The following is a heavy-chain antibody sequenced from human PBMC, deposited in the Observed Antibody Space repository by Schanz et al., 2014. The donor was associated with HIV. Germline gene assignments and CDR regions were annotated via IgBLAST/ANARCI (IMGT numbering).Heavy chain of an antibody. D-gene: IGHD3-22*01. J-gene: IGHJ4*02. Sequence: EVQLVESGGCLIQPGGSLRLSCAASGFTFSTYAMHWVRQAPGKGLEWVSGISWNSGSIGYADSVKGRFTISRDNAKNSLYLQMNSLRAEDTALYYCAKGISYYYDSSGSGVGYWGQGTLVTVSS. CDR1: GFTFSTYA. CDR2: ISWNSGSI. V-gene: IGHV3-9*01. CDR3: AKGISYYYDSSGSGVGY.